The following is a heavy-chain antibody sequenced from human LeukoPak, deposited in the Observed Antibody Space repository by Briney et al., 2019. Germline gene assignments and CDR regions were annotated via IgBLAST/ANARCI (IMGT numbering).Heavy chain of an antibody. V-gene: IGHV3-74*01. D-gene: IGHD6-19*01. J-gene: IGHJ1*01. CDR3: ARSGQWLGAEYFQH. CDR2: ISSDGSST. Sequence: GGSLRLSCAASGLTFSSCWMHWVRQGPGKGLVWVSRISSDGSSTTYADSVKGRFTISRDNAKNTLHLQMNSLRAEDTAVYYCARSGQWLGAEYFQHWGQGSLVTVSS. CDR1: GLTFSSCW.